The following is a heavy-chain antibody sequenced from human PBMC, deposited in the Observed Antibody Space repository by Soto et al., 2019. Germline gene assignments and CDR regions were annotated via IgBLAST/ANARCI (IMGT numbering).Heavy chain of an antibody. V-gene: IGHV1-69*13. Sequence: SVKVSCKASGGTFSSYAISWVRQAPGQGLEWMGGIIPIRDTAKYAQKFQGRVTINADESTSTSYMEVSSLRSEDTAVYYCAGHCTNGIGSGYYHGMDVWGQGTTVTVSS. CDR2: IIPIRDTA. D-gene: IGHD2-8*01. J-gene: IGHJ6*02. CDR3: AGHCTNGIGSGYYHGMDV. CDR1: GGTFSSYA.